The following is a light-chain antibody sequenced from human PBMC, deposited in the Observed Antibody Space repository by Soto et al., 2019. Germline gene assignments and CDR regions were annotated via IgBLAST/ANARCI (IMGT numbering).Light chain of an antibody. Sequence: QSVLTQPPSASGSPGQSVTISCTGTKSDIGVYDFVSWYQHHPGKAPRLIIYEVVQRPSGVPDRFSGSKSGNMASLTVSGLQAADEADYFCKSYAGSNTYVFGSGTKATVL. V-gene: IGLV2-8*01. J-gene: IGLJ1*01. CDR2: EVV. CDR1: KSDIGVYDF. CDR3: KSYAGSNTYV.